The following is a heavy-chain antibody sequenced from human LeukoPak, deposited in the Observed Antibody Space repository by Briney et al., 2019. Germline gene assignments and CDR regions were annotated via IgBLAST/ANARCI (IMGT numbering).Heavy chain of an antibody. D-gene: IGHD3-10*01. CDR2: IYSGGNT. J-gene: IGHJ3*02. CDR1: GFTVSSNY. CDR3: ARDLLWFGEGDVADAFDI. Sequence: QSGGSLRLSCAASGFTVSSNYMSWVRQAPGKGLEWVSVIYSGGNTYYADSVKGRFTISRDNSKNTLYLQMNSLRAEDTAVYYCARDLLWFGEGDVADAFDIWGQGTMVTVSS. V-gene: IGHV3-53*01.